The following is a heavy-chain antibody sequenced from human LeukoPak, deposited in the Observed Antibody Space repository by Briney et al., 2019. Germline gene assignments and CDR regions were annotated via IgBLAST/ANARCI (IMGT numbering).Heavy chain of an antibody. CDR3: ARGANGSGSY. V-gene: IGHV3-21*01. Sequence: PGGSLRLSCAASGFTFSSYSMNWVRQAPGKGLEWVSSISSSSSYIYYADSVKGRFTISRDNAKNSLYLQTNSLRAEDTAVYYCARGANGSGSYWGQGTLVTVSS. J-gene: IGHJ4*02. CDR1: GFTFSSYS. CDR2: ISSSSSYI. D-gene: IGHD6-19*01.